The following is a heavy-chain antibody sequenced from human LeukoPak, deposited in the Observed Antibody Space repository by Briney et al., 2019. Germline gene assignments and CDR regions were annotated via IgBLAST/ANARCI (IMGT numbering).Heavy chain of an antibody. CDR1: GGSISSGSYY. CDR2: IYTSGST. V-gene: IGHV4-61*02. CDR3: ARETISYYYDSSGYYYDY. Sequence: SETLSLTCTVSGGSISSGSYYWSWIRQPAGKGLEWIGRIYTSGSTNYNPSLKSRVTISVDTSKNQFSLKLSSVTAADTAVYYCARETISYYYDSSGYYYDYWGQGTLVTVSS. D-gene: IGHD3-22*01. J-gene: IGHJ4*02.